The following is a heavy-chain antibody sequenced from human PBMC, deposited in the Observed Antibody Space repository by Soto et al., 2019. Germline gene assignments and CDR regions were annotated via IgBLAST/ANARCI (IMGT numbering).Heavy chain of an antibody. CDR1: GGSISSGHYY. J-gene: IGHJ4*02. V-gene: IGHV4-30-4*01. Sequence: PSETLSPTCTVSGGSISSGHYYWCWIRQPPGEGLEWIGYIYHSGSTSYTPSLKSRVTISVDTSKHQFSLKLSSVTAPDTAVSYCARDWSSFYDTGGFASWFDYWGQGTLVTVSS. CDR2: IYHSGST. CDR3: ARDWSSFYDTGGFASWFDY. D-gene: IGHD3-22*01.